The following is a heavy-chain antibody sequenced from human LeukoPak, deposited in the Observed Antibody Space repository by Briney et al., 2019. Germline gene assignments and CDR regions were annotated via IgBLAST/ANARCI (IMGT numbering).Heavy chain of an antibody. V-gene: IGHV4-59*08. Sequence: SETLSLTCTVSGGSISSYYWSWIRQPPGKGLEWIGYIYYSGSTNYNPSLKSRVTISVDTSKNQFSLKLSSVTAADTAVYYCARHRYSGYDTPGYWFDPWGQGTLVTVSS. CDR1: GGSISSYY. J-gene: IGHJ5*02. CDR2: IYYSGST. D-gene: IGHD5-12*01. CDR3: ARHRYSGYDTPGYWFDP.